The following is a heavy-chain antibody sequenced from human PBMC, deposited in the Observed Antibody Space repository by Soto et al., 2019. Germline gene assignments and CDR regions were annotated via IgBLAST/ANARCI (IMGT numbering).Heavy chain of an antibody. J-gene: IGHJ5*02. Sequence: QVQLVQSGAEVKKPGASVKVSCKASGYTFTSYGISWVRQAPGQGLEWMGWISAYNGNTNYAQKLQGRVTMTTDTSXXTAYMELRSLRSDDTAVYYCARESCSSGWHNWFDPWGQGTLVTVSS. CDR2: ISAYNGNT. CDR3: ARESCSSGWHNWFDP. D-gene: IGHD6-19*01. CDR1: GYTFTSYG. V-gene: IGHV1-18*01.